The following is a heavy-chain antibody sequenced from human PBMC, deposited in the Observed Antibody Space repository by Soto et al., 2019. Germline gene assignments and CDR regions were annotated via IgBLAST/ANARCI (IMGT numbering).Heavy chain of an antibody. Sequence: ETLSLTCTVSGGSISSYYWSWIRQPPGKGLEWIGYIYYSGSTNYNPSLKSRVTISVDTSKNQFSLKLSSVTAADTAVYYCARDNSHYSSRWYGGAFDIWGQGTMVTVSS. CDR2: IYYSGST. CDR3: ARDNSHYSSRWYGGAFDI. CDR1: GGSISSYY. J-gene: IGHJ3*02. V-gene: IGHV4-59*01. D-gene: IGHD6-13*01.